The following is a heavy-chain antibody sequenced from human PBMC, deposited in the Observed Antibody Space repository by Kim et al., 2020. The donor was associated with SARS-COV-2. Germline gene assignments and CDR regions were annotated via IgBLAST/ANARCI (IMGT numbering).Heavy chain of an antibody. J-gene: IGHJ4*02. Sequence: VPGASYTNYIPSFQGHVTISADKSSSTAYLQWSSLKASDTAMYYCATFDYWGQGTLVTVSS. CDR3: ATFDY. V-gene: IGHV5-10-1*01. CDR2: VPGASYT.